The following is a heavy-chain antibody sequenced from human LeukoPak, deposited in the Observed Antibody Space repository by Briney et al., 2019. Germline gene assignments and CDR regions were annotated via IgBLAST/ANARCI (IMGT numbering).Heavy chain of an antibody. Sequence: GGSLRASCAASGFAFSSYATSWVRQAPGQGREWVSAISGSGGNTYYADSVKGRFTISRDNSKNTLYLQMNSLRAEDTAVYYCAKDLCTGSWYYGRDVWGEGATVTVSS. CDR1: GFAFSSYA. J-gene: IGHJ6*01. CDR2: ISGSGGNT. V-gene: IGHV3-23*01. CDR3: AKDLCTGSWYYGRDV. D-gene: IGHD2-2*01.